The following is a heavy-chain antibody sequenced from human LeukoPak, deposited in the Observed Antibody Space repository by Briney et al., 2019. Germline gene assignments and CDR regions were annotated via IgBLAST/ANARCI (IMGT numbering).Heavy chain of an antibody. CDR1: GLTFSDVW. Sequence: TPGGSLRLSCATSGLTFSDVWMNWVRQAPGKGLEWVGRIKTKTDGGTVDYAAPVKGRFIISREDPTASLYLQMSSLRTEDTAVYYCTTSVYWGQGILVTVSS. D-gene: IGHD5/OR15-5a*01. CDR2: IKTKTDGGTV. J-gene: IGHJ4*02. CDR3: TTSVY. V-gene: IGHV3-15*01.